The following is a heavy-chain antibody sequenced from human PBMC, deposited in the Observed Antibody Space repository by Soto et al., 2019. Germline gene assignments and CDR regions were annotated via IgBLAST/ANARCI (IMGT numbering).Heavy chain of an antibody. CDR3: AKDRVGAYYYGSGSLHWFDP. CDR2: ISGSGGGT. V-gene: IGHV3-23*01. Sequence: GGSLRLSCAASGFTFSSYAMSWVRQAPGKGLEWVSAISGSGGGTYYADSVKGRFTISRDNSKNTLYLHMNSLRAEDTAVYYCAKDRVGAYYYGSGSLHWFDPWGQGTLVTGSS. J-gene: IGHJ5*02. D-gene: IGHD3-10*01. CDR1: GFTFSSYA.